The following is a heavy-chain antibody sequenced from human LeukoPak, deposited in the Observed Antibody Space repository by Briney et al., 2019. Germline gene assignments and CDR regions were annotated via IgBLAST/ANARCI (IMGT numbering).Heavy chain of an antibody. D-gene: IGHD2-21*02. V-gene: IGHV3-74*01. CDR1: GFTFSSYS. J-gene: IGHJ4*02. CDR3: ARWSPLCGGDCLDY. CDR2: IDSDGSST. Sequence: GSLRLSCAASGFTFSSYSMHWVRQAPGKGLVWVSRIDSDGSSTSYADSVKGRFTISRDNAKNTLYLQMNSLRAEDTAVYYCARWSPLCGGDCLDYWGQGTLVTVSS.